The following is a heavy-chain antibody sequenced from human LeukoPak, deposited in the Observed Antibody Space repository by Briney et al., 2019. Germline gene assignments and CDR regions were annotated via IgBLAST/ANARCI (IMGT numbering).Heavy chain of an antibody. D-gene: IGHD6-19*01. CDR2: IRYDGSNK. Sequence: GGSLRLSCAASGFTLSSYGMHWVRQAPGKGLEWVAFIRYDGSNKYYADSVKGRFTISRDNSKNTLYLQMNSLRAEDTAVYYCAKEGLAVAGRRVGYYFDYWGKGTLVTVSS. CDR1: GFTLSSYG. CDR3: AKEGLAVAGRRVGYYFDY. J-gene: IGHJ4*02. V-gene: IGHV3-30*02.